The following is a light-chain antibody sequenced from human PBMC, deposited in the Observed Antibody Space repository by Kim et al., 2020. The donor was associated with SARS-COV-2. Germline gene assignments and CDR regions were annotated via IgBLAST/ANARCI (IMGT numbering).Light chain of an antibody. CDR1: LGITNF. J-gene: IGKJ4*01. Sequence: DIQMTQSPSSLSASVGDRVTITCRASLGITNFLAWYQHKQGKAPELLLHSASRLQSGVPSRFSGSGSGTDYILTIDSLQPEDVATYYCLQYYSSPLTFGGGTKVDIK. CDR2: SAS. V-gene: IGKV1-NL1*01. CDR3: LQYYSSPLT.